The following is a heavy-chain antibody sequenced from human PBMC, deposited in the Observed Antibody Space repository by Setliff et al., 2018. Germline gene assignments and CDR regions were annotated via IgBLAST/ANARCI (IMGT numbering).Heavy chain of an antibody. V-gene: IGHV4-39*07. CDR1: GGSISSSSYY. CDR3: AREVGTSTSSDAFDV. CDR2: IYYSGST. J-gene: IGHJ3*01. D-gene: IGHD1-26*01. Sequence: SETLSLTCTVSGGSISSSSYYWGWIRQPPGKGLEWIGSIYYSGSTYHNPSLKSRVTMSVDTSKNQFSLHLTSVTAADTAVYYCAREVGTSTSSDAFDVWGQGMMVTVSS.